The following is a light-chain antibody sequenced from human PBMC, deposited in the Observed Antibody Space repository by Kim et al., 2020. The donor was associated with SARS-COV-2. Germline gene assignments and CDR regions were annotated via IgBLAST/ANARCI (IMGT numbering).Light chain of an antibody. CDR3: QVWDSSSVHVL. CDR2: YDS. J-gene: IGLJ2*01. Sequence: SYELTQPPSVSVAPRKTARITCGGNNIGSKSVHWYQQKPGQAPVLVIYYDSDRPSGIPERFSGSNSGNTATLTISRVEAGDEADYYCQVWDSSSVHVLFGEGTQRTVL. V-gene: IGLV3-21*04. CDR1: NIGSKS.